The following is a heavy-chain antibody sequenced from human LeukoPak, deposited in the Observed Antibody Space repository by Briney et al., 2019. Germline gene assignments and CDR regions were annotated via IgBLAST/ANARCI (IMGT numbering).Heavy chain of an antibody. D-gene: IGHD3-22*01. CDR2: INPNSGGT. V-gene: IGHV1-2*02. CDR1: GYTFTGYY. Sequence: ASVRVSCKASGYTFTGYYMHWVRQAPGQGLEWMGWINPNSGGTNYAQKFQGRVTMTRDTSISTAYMELSRLRSDDTAVYYCARDLAWYYDSSGYYGYWGQGTLVTVSS. CDR3: ARDLAWYYDSSGYYGY. J-gene: IGHJ4*02.